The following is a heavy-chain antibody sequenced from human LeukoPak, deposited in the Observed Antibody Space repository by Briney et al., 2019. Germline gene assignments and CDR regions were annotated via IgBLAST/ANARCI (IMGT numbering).Heavy chain of an antibody. Sequence: PGGSLRLSCAASGFTFSSYEMQWVRQAPGKGLEWISYSSQSGATTYFADSVKGRFIISRDNAKNSLYMQMNSLRAEDTAVYYCARVERLRLGELSAPWAMDVWGQGTTVTVSS. V-gene: IGHV3-48*03. CDR3: ARVERLRLGELSAPWAMDV. CDR1: GFTFSSYE. D-gene: IGHD3-16*02. CDR2: SSQSGATT. J-gene: IGHJ6*02.